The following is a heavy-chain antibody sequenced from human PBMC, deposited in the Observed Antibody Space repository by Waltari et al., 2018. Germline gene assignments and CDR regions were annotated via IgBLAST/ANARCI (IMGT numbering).Heavy chain of an antibody. D-gene: IGHD3-16*01. V-gene: IGHV6-1*01. Sequence: QVQLQQSGPGLVKPSQTLSLTCAISGDSGSSKTAAWNWIRQSPSRGLEWLGRTYYRSRWYNNYAVSVKSRITINQDTSKNQFSLQLSSVTPEDTAVYYRARDPPDGYTYFDYWGQGTLVTVSS. J-gene: IGHJ4*02. CDR2: TYYRSRWYN. CDR3: ARDPPDGYTYFDY. CDR1: GDSGSSKTAA.